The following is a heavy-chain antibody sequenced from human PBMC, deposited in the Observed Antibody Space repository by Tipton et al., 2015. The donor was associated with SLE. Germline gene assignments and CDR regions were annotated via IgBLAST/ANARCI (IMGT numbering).Heavy chain of an antibody. D-gene: IGHD3-9*01. CDR2: IYTSGST. V-gene: IGHV4-4*08. J-gene: IGHJ4*02. CDR3: SRSPLPDYDILTGYYHKGFFDY. CDR1: GGSISSYY. Sequence: LRLSCTVSGGSISSYYWSWIRQPPGKGLEWIGYIYTSGSTNYNPSLKSRVSISVDTSTNQFSLKLSSVTAADTAVYYCSRSPLPDYDILTGYYHKGFFDYWGQGTLVTVSS.